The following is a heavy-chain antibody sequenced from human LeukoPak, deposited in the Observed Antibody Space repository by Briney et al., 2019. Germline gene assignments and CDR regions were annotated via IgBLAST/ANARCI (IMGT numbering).Heavy chain of an antibody. V-gene: IGHV3-23*01. CDR2: ISGSGGST. J-gene: IGHJ4*02. Sequence: PGGSLRLSCAASGFTFSSYAMSWVRQAPGKGLEWVSAISGSGGSTYYADSVKGRFTISRDNSKNTLYLQMNSLRAEDTAVYYCAKDLVGATARPGLFDYWGQGTLVTVSS. CDR1: GFTFSSYA. D-gene: IGHD1-26*01. CDR3: AKDLVGATARPGLFDY.